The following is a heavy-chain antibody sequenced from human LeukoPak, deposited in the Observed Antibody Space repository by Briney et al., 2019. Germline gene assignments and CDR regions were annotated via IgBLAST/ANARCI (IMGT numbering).Heavy chain of an antibody. V-gene: IGHV3-30-3*01. CDR2: ISYDGSNK. Sequence: PGRSLRLSCAASGFTFSSYAMHWVRQAPGKGLEWVAVISYDGSNKYYADSVKGRFTISRDNAENSLYLQMNSLRAEDTAVYYCATHSGTYHWNYWGQGTLVTVSS. CDR1: GFTFSSYA. D-gene: IGHD1-26*01. CDR3: ATHSGTYHWNY. J-gene: IGHJ4*02.